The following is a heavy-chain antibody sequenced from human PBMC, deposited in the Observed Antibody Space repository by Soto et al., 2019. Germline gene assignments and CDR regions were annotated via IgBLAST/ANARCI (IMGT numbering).Heavy chain of an antibody. CDR1: GGSFSGYY. J-gene: IGHJ4*02. CDR2: INHSGST. V-gene: IGHV4-34*01. Sequence: SETLSLTCAVYGGSFSGYYWNWIRQPPGKGLEWIGEINHSGSTNYNPSLKSRVTISVDTSKNQFSLKLRSVTAADTAVYYCTRTGYTSGWSLGPFDYWGQGIQVTVSS. D-gene: IGHD6-19*01. CDR3: TRTGYTSGWSLGPFDY.